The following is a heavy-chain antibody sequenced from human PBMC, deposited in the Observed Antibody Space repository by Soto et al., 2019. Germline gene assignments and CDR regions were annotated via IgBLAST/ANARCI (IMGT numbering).Heavy chain of an antibody. CDR2: INPSGGST. CDR1: GYTFTSYY. D-gene: IGHD3-22*01. V-gene: IGHV1-46*01. CDR3: ARDGAAYYYDSSGYYAFDY. J-gene: IGHJ4*02. Sequence: GASVKVSCKASGYTFTSYYMHWVRQAPGQGLEWMGIINPSGGSTSYAQKFQGRVTMTRDASTSTVYMELSSLRSEDTAVYYCARDGAAYYYDSSGYYAFDYWGQGTLVTVSS.